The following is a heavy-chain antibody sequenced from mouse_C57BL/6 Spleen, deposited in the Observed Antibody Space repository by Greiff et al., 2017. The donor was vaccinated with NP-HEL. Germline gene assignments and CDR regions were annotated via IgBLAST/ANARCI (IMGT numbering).Heavy chain of an antibody. CDR3: ARGDYYGSSYGYCDV. D-gene: IGHD1-1*01. CDR1: GYTFTSYG. CDR2: IYPRSGNT. J-gene: IGHJ1*03. V-gene: IGHV1-81*01. Sequence: VQLQQSGAELARPGASVKLSCKASGYTFTSYGISWVKQRTGQGLEWIGEIYPRSGNTYYNEKFKGKATLTADKSSSTAYMELRSLTSEDSAVYFCARGDYYGSSYGYCDVWGTGTTVTVSS.